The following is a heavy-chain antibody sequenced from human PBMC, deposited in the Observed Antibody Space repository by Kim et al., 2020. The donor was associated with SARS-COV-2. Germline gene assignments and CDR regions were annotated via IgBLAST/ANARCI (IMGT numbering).Heavy chain of an antibody. Sequence: GRFTIARDNSKNTLYLQMNSLRAEDTAVYYCARESRLYYDYVWGASGFDPWGQGTLVTVSS. CDR3: ARESRLYYDYVWGASGFDP. D-gene: IGHD3-16*01. J-gene: IGHJ5*02. V-gene: IGHV3-30*07.